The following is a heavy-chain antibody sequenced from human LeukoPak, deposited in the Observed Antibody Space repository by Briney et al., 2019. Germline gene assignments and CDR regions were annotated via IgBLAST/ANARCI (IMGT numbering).Heavy chain of an antibody. D-gene: IGHD5-18*01. CDR3: ARGAEQLLTDWFDP. Sequence: GGSLRLSCAASAFTFSSYSMNWVRQAPGKGLEWVSSISSSSSSYIYYADSVKGRFTISRDNAKNSLYLQMNSLRAEDTAVYYCARGAEQLLTDWFDPWGQGTLVTVSS. V-gene: IGHV3-21*01. J-gene: IGHJ5*02. CDR1: AFTFSSYS. CDR2: ISSSSSSYI.